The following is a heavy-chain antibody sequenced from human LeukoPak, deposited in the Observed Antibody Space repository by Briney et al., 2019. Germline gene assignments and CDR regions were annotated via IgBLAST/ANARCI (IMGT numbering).Heavy chain of an antibody. J-gene: IGHJ4*02. CDR1: GGSFSGYY. D-gene: IGHD2-2*01. V-gene: IGHV4-34*01. CDR3: ATKYCTSTTCSWPRRTFFGF. CDR2: ISHSGST. Sequence: SETLSLTCAVYGGSFSGYYWSWIRQPPGKGLEWIGEISHSGSTSYNPSLKCRVTISLDTSKNQFSLQLNSVSAADTAVYFCATKYCTSTTCSWPRRTFFGFWGQGALVTVSS.